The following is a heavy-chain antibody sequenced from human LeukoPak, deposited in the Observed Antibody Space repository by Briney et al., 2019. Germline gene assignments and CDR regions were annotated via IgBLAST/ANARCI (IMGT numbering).Heavy chain of an antibody. CDR3: ARGGTGVLDY. Sequence: SETLSLTCTVSGGSISSGDYYWSWIRQPPGKGLEWIGSIHYSGSTSYNPSLRSRVTISVDKSKNQFSLKVSSVTAADTAVYYCARGGTGVLDYWGQGTLVTVCS. CDR1: GGSISSGDYY. CDR2: IHYSGST. V-gene: IGHV4-61*08. J-gene: IGHJ4*02. D-gene: IGHD1-1*01.